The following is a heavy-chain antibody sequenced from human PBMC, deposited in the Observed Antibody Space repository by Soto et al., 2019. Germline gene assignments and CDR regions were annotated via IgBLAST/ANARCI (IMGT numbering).Heavy chain of an antibody. CDR3: AISWGYANFDTFPTAFDI. CDR2: IHYSGNT. V-gene: IGHV4-39*01. CDR1: GGSISSSRYY. Sequence: QLQLQESGPGLVNPSETLSLTCTVSGGSISSSRYYWGWIRQPPGKGLEWIGSIHYSGNTQYNLSLRSRVIISIDTSRNQFSLRLSSVTAADTAVYYCAISWGYANFDTFPTAFDIWGQGTMVTVSS. D-gene: IGHD5-18*01. J-gene: IGHJ3*02.